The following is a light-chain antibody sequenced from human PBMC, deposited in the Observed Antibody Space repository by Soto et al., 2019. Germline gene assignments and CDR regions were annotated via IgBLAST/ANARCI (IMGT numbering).Light chain of an antibody. CDR1: SGHSSYA. V-gene: IGLV4-69*01. J-gene: IGLJ2*01. Sequence: QPVLTQSPSASASLGASVKLTCTLSSGHSSYAIAWHQQQPEKGPRYLMKLNSDGSHSKGDGIPDRFSGSSSGAECYLTISSLQSEDEADYYCQTWGTGPLVFGGGTKLTVL. CDR2: LNSDGSH. CDR3: QTWGTGPLV.